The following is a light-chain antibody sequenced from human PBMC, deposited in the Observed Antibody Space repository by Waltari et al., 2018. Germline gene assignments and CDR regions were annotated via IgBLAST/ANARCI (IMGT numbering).Light chain of an antibody. Sequence: DIVMTQFPLSLPVTPGEPASISCRSGQSLLHSNGYNYLDWYLQRPGQSPQLLIYLGSNQASGVPDRFSGSGSGTDFTLKSSRVEADDVGVYYCMQTLQTPTFGQGTKVEIK. J-gene: IGKJ1*01. V-gene: IGKV2-28*01. CDR1: QSLLHSNGYNY. CDR3: MQTLQTPT. CDR2: LGS.